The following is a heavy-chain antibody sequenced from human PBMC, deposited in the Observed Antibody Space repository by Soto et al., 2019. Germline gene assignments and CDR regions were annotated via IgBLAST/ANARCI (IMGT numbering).Heavy chain of an antibody. CDR1: GFTFSSYG. Sequence: PGGSLRLSCAASGFTFSSYGMHWVRQAPGKGLEWVAVISYDGSNKYYADSVKGRFNISRDNSKNTLYLQMNSLRAEDTAVYYCAIYSSGWYPLDYWGQGTLVTVSS. D-gene: IGHD6-19*01. J-gene: IGHJ4*02. V-gene: IGHV3-30*03. CDR3: AIYSSGWYPLDY. CDR2: ISYDGSNK.